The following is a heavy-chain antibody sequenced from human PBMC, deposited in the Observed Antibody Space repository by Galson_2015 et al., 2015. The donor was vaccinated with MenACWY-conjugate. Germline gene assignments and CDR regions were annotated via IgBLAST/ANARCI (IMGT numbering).Heavy chain of an antibody. CDR1: SGAISNSDW. V-gene: IGHV4/OR15-8*02. CDR2: ISLSGET. J-gene: IGHJ4*02. Sequence: SETLSLTCAVSSGAISNSDWWTWVRQPPGKGLEWVGEISLSGETHYGPSLRGRVTISIDQSKNQISLKLTSVTAADTALYYCGTSGWNRINYLGQETLVTVSS. D-gene: IGHD6-25*01. CDR3: GTSGWNRINY.